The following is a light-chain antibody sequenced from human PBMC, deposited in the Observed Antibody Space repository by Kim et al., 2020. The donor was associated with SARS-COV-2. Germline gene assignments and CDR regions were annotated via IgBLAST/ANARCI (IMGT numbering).Light chain of an antibody. CDR3: QVWDSSNGV. CDR2: ADN. CDR1: NIRNKK. Sequence: SVALGQTATITCEANNIRNKKVQWYQQRPGQAPVLVIYADNKGPSGIPERFSGSNSGNTATLNVSRAQAGDEADYYCQVWDSSNGVFGGRTQLTVL. J-gene: IGLJ3*02. V-gene: IGLV3-9*01.